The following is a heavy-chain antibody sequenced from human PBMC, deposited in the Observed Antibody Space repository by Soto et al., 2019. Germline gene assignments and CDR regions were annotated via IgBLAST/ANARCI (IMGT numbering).Heavy chain of an antibody. Sequence: SVKVSCKAAGGTFSSYAISWGRQAPGQGLEWMGGIIPIFGTANYAQKFQGRVTITADESTSTAYMELSSLRSEDKAVYYCARLGSDYDFWSGYYYYYYYGMDVWGQGTTVTVSS. CDR1: GGTFSSYA. V-gene: IGHV1-69*13. J-gene: IGHJ6*02. CDR2: IIPIFGTA. CDR3: ARLGSDYDFWSGYYYYYYYGMDV. D-gene: IGHD3-3*01.